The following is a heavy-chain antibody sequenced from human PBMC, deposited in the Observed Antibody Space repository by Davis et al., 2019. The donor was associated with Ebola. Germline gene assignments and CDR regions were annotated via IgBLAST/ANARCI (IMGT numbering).Heavy chain of an antibody. J-gene: IGHJ6*04. CDR3: ARGDLVVGDGMDV. CDR2: INAGNGNT. Sequence: AASVKVSCKASGYTFTSYAIHWVRQAPGQRLEWMGWINAGNGNTKYSQKFQGRVTITRDTSASTAYMELSSLRSEDTAVYYCARGDLVVGDGMDVWGKGTTVTVSS. V-gene: IGHV1-3*01. D-gene: IGHD2-2*01. CDR1: GYTFTSYA.